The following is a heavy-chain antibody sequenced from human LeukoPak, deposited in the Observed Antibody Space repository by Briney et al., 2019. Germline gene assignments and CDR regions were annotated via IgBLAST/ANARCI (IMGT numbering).Heavy chain of an antibody. CDR1: GDSISSYY. J-gene: IGHJ4*02. CDR3: ARWHCSGGSCYSFDY. V-gene: IGHV4-59*01. D-gene: IGHD2-15*01. CDR2: IYYSGST. Sequence: SETLSLTCSVSGDSISSYYWSWIRQPPGKGLEWIGYIYYSGSTNYNPSLKSRVTISVDTSKNQFSLKLSSVAAADTAVYFCARWHCSGGSCYSFDYWGQGTLVTVSS.